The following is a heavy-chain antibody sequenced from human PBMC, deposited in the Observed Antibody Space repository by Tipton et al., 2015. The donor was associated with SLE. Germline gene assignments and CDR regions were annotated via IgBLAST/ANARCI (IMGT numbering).Heavy chain of an antibody. V-gene: IGHV4-59*12. CDR3: ASRSAYRVFAY. Sequence: TLSLTCTVSGGSMIAYYWSWFRQSPGKGLEWIGCVYDSGRTNYNPSLKSRVTVSIDTSKNQFSLTLSSVTAADTAVYYCASRSAYRVFAYWGQGTLVTVSS. CDR1: GGSMIAYY. D-gene: IGHD4-11*01. J-gene: IGHJ4*02. CDR2: VYDSGRT.